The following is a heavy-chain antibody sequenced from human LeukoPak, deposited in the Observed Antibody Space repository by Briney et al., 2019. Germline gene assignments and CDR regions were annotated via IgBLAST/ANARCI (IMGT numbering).Heavy chain of an antibody. V-gene: IGHV3-7*01. Sequence: GGSLRLSCAASEFTFSNYWMNWVRQAPGKGLEWVASIKQDGSEKSYVDSVKGRFTISRDNAKNSLYLQMNSLRVEDTAVYYCATSEDVGSVYRSLNYWGQGTLVTVSS. J-gene: IGHJ4*02. CDR2: IKQDGSEK. CDR3: ATSEDVGSVYRSLNY. D-gene: IGHD3-22*01. CDR1: EFTFSNYW.